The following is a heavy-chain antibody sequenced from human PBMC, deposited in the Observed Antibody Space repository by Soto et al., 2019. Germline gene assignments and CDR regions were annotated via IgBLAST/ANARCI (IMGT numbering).Heavy chain of an antibody. D-gene: IGHD3-10*01. CDR3: ARDLGRLLPYGSGSYYNLDY. J-gene: IGHJ4*02. Sequence: PGGSLRLSCETSGFPFGIYTMNWVRQAPGKGLEWVSSISSSGTYIDYADSVEGRFAISRDDAKNSVFLEMTSLRAEDTAVYYCARDLGRLLPYGSGSYYNLDYWGQGTLVTVSS. CDR1: GFPFGIYT. CDR2: ISSSGTYI. V-gene: IGHV3-21*01.